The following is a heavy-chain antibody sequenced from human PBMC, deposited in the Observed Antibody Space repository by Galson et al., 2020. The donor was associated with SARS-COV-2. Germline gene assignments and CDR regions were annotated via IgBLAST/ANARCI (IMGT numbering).Heavy chain of an antibody. D-gene: IGHD5-18*01. CDR3: AKSGYSYGYPFVYFYY. Sequence: GGSLRLSCAASGFTFSSYGMHWVRQAPGKGLEWVAVISYDGSNKYYADSVKGRFTISRDNSKNTLYLQMNSLRAEDTAVYYCAKSGYSYGYPFVYFYYWGQGPLVTVSS. CDR2: ISYDGSNK. J-gene: IGHJ4*02. CDR1: GFTFSSYG. V-gene: IGHV3-30*18.